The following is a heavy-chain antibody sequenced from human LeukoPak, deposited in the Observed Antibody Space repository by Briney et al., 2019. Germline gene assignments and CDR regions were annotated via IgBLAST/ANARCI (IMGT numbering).Heavy chain of an antibody. D-gene: IGHD3-22*01. V-gene: IGHV1-18*04. CDR1: GYTFTSYY. Sequence: ASVKVSCKASGYTFTSYYMHWVRQAPGQGLEWMGWISAYNGNTNYAQKLQGRVTMTTDTSTSTAYMELRSLRSDDTAVYYCAREAHLYYYDSSGYYSDYWGQGTLVTVSS. CDR3: AREAHLYYYDSSGYYSDY. J-gene: IGHJ4*02. CDR2: ISAYNGNT.